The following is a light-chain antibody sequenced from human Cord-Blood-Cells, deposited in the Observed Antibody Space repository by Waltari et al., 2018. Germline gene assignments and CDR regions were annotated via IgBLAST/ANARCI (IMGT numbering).Light chain of an antibody. CDR2: DAS. CDR3: QQRSNWPGT. CDR1: QSVSSY. V-gene: IGKV3-11*01. Sequence: EIVLTQSPATLSLSPGERATLTCRASQSVSSYLAWYQKKPGQAPRLLIYDASNRATGIPARFSGSGSGTDFTRTISGLEPEDFAVYYCQQRSNWPGTFGQGTKVEIK. J-gene: IGKJ1*01.